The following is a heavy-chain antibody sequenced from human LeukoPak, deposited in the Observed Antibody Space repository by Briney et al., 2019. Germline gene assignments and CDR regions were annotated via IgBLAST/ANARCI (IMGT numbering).Heavy chain of an antibody. CDR1: GFTFSSYW. D-gene: IGHD3-22*01. J-gene: IGHJ5*02. CDR2: VKHDGSDK. CDR3: ATAYYDSSGYYPNWFDP. Sequence: PGGSLRLSCVASGFTFSSYWMTWARQVPGKGLEWVANVKHDGSDKYYVDSVKGRFTISRDNAKNSLYLQMNSLRAEDTAVYYCATAYYDSSGYYPNWFDPWGQGTLVTVSS. V-gene: IGHV3-7*02.